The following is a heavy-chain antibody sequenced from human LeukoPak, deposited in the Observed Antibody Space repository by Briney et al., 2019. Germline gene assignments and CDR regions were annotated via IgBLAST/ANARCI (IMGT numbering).Heavy chain of an antibody. J-gene: IGHJ4*02. CDR2: IYYTGTT. D-gene: IGHD3-9*01. CDR1: GGSISIYY. V-gene: IGHV4-59*01. CDR3: ARGEDFERYYLAY. Sequence: PSETLSLTCSVSGGSISIYYWTWIRQIPGKGLEWIGYIYYTGTTNYNPLFESRATISVDTSKNQFSLKLTSVTAADTAVYFCARGEDFERYYLAYWGQGTLVTVSS.